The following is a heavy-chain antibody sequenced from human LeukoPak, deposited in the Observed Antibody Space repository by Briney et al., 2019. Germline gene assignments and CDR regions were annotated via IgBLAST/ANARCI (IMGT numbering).Heavy chain of an antibody. CDR3: ARVSWFPGTSYYYMDV. CDR2: IYYSGTT. J-gene: IGHJ6*03. Sequence: PSETLSLTCTVSGGSISSYYWSWIRQPPGKGLEWIGYIYYSGTTNYNPSLKSRVTISVDTSKNQFSLKLSSVTAADTAVYYCARVSWFPGTSYYYMDVWGKGTTVTVSS. D-gene: IGHD1-1*01. CDR1: GGSISSYY. V-gene: IGHV4-59*01.